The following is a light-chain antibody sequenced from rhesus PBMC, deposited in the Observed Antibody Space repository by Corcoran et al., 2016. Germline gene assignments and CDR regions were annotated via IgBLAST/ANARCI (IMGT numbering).Light chain of an antibody. Sequence: QAALTQPRSVSGSPGQSGTISCTGTSSDIGGYKYVSWYQQHPGTAPKLMIYEVSKRPSGVSDRFSGSKSGNTASLTISGLQAEDEADYYCSSYSGSNTSIFGAGTRLTVL. V-gene: IGLV2-32*02. J-gene: IGLJ1*01. CDR3: SSYSGSNTSI. CDR2: EVS. CDR1: SSDIGGYKY.